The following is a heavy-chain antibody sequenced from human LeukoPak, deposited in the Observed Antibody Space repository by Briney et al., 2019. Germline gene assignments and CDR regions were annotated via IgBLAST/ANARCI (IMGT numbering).Heavy chain of an antibody. V-gene: IGHV4-39*07. J-gene: IGHJ4*02. CDR1: GGSISSSSYY. CDR3: ARSPRPYYDSSGYLFDY. Sequence: SETLSLTCTVSGGSISSSSYYWGWIRQPPGKGLEWIGSIYCSGSTYYNPSLKSRVTISVDTSKNQFSLKLSSVTAADTAVYYCARSPRPYYDSSGYLFDYWGQGTLVTVSS. D-gene: IGHD3-22*01. CDR2: IYCSGST.